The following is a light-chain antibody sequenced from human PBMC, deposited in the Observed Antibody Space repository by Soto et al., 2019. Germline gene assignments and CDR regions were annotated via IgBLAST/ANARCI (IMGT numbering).Light chain of an antibody. J-gene: IGKJ1*01. CDR1: HSVSSN. CDR3: QQYNNWPWT. V-gene: IGKV3-15*01. Sequence: IVMTQSPATLSVSPWKRATLSCRASHSVSSNLAWYQQKPGQAPRLLIYGASTRATGVPARFSGSGSGTEFTLTISSLQSEDFAVYYCQQYNNWPWTFGQGTKVDTK. CDR2: GAS.